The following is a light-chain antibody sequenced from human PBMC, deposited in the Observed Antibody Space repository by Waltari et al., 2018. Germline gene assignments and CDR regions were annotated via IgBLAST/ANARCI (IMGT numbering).Light chain of an antibody. CDR3: QQRGNWPPT. V-gene: IGKV3-11*01. CDR2: DSS. Sequence: EIVLTQSPATLSLSPGERATLSCRASQSVSSYLAWYQQKPGQAPRLLIYDSSNRATGIPARFSGSGSGTDFTLTISSLEPEDFAVYYCQQRGNWPPTFGQGTKLEIK. CDR1: QSVSSY. J-gene: IGKJ2*01.